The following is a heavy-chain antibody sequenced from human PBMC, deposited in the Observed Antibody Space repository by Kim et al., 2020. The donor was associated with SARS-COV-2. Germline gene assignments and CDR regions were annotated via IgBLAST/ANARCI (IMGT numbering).Heavy chain of an antibody. CDR2: ISYSGNS. J-gene: IGHJ4*02. CDR3: ARGQPLDY. CDR1: GGSIRSGGKF. D-gene: IGHD2-2*01. Sequence: SETLSLTCSVSGGSIRSGGKFWTWIRQHPAKGLEWIGYISYSGNSHYSPSLRSRGSISLQTSENQFSLELTSVTAADTAVYYGARGQPLDYWGQGILVTV. V-gene: IGHV4-31*03.